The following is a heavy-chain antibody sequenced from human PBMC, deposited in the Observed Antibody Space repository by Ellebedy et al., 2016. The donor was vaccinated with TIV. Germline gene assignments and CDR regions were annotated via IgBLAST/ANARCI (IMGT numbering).Heavy chain of an antibody. CDR3: SRVDLGLAFHS. D-gene: IGHD3/OR15-3a*01. J-gene: IGHJ4*02. CDR2: IYSSGIT. V-gene: IGHV3-53*01. CDR1: GFSVSGNY. Sequence: GESLKISCAVSGFSVSGNYMSWVRQPPAKGLEWVSIIYSSGITYYPDSVKGRFTISRDTSKNTVSLQINSLRAEDTAVYYCSRVDLGLAFHSWGRGTLVTVSS.